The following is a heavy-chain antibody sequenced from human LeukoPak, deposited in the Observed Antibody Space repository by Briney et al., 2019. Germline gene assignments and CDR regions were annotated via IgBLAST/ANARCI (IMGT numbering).Heavy chain of an antibody. CDR1: WFTFHSHG. CDR3: AKRRGVGATYYYGMDV. V-gene: IGHV3-30*18. Sequence: GRSPRPSRAAPWFTFHSHGIHLVRPAPSKGPEGGAGISYDGSNKYYADSVKGRFTISRDNSKNTLYLQMNSLRAEDTAVYYCAKRRGVGATYYYGMDVWGQGTTVTVSS. CDR2: ISYDGSNK. J-gene: IGHJ6*02. D-gene: IGHD1-26*01.